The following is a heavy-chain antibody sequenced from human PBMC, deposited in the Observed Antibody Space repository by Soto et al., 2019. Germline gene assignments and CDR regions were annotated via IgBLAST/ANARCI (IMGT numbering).Heavy chain of an antibody. J-gene: IGHJ3*02. Sequence: SVKVSCKASGFSFSRSAVHWVRQARGQGLEWIGWIVGFSGNTNYAQRVHQRLSFTRDLSTSTVYMELYNLTSDDTAIYFCAADNSGYLESAFDIWGQGTAVTV. CDR2: IVGFSGNT. V-gene: IGHV1-58*01. CDR3: AADNSGYLESAFDI. CDR1: GFSFSRSA. D-gene: IGHD3-22*01.